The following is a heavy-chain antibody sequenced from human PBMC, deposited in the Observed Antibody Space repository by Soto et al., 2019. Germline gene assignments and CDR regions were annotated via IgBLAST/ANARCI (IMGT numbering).Heavy chain of an antibody. CDR3: ARDYYDSSDYTTNWFDP. J-gene: IGHJ5*02. V-gene: IGHV4-39*01. CDR1: GGSISSISYY. Sequence: SETLSLTCTVSGGSISSISYYWAWIRQPPGKGLEWIGSIYHTGNTYYNPSLRSRVTISVDTSKNQFSLKLASVTAADTAVYYCARDYYDSSDYTTNWFDPWGQGALVTVSS. D-gene: IGHD3-22*01. CDR2: IYHTGNT.